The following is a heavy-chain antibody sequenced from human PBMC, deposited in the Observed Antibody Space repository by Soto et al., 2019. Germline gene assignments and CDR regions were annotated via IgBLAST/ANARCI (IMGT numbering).Heavy chain of an antibody. Sequence: SVKVSYKPCVYTLNRYAMHLVRQAPGQRLEWMGWINAGNGNTKYSQKFQGRVTITRDTSASTAYMELSSLRSEDTAVYYCERVGAVPAAIGWFDPWGQGTLVTVSS. CDR3: ERVGAVPAAIGWFDP. V-gene: IGHV1-3*01. CDR2: INAGNGNT. J-gene: IGHJ5*02. D-gene: IGHD2-2*01. CDR1: VYTLNRYA.